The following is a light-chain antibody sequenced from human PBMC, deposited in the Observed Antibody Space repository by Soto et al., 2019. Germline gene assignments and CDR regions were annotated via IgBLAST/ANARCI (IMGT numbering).Light chain of an antibody. CDR1: RSISHW. J-gene: IGKJ1*01. CDR3: QHYNSFPWT. V-gene: IGKV1-5*01. Sequence: IQMTQSPSTLSASVGDSVTITCRASRSISHWLAWYQQKPGKAPKLLIYDASTLESGVPSKFSGGGSGTEFTLTISSLQPDDFATYYCQHYNSFPWTFGQGTKVDIK. CDR2: DAS.